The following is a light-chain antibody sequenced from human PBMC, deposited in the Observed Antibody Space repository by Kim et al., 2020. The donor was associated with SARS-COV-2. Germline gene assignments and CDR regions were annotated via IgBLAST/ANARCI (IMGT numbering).Light chain of an antibody. V-gene: IGLV3-21*04. J-gene: IGLJ1*01. Sequence: PGKTARITCGGNNIAGKSVHWYQQKPGQAPVLVIYYDSDRPSGIPERFSGSNSGNTATLTISRVEAGDEADYYCQVWDSSSDPRYVFGTGTKVTVL. CDR2: YDS. CDR1: NIAGKS. CDR3: QVWDSSSDPRYV.